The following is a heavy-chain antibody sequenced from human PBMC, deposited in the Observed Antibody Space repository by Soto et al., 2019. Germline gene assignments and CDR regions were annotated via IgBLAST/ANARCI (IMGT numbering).Heavy chain of an antibody. D-gene: IGHD3-10*01. V-gene: IGHV3-48*03. CDR1: GFTFSSYE. J-gene: IGHJ5*02. Sequence: PGGSLRLSCAASGFTFSSYEMNWVRQAPGKGLEWVSYISSSGSTIYYADSVKGRFTISRDNAKNSLYLQMNSLRAEDTAVYYCASHPAGEQPNWFDPWGQGTLVTVSS. CDR3: ASHPAGEQPNWFDP. CDR2: ISSSGSTI.